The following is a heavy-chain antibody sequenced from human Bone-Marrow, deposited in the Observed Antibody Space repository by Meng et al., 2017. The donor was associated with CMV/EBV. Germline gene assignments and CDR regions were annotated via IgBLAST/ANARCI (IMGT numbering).Heavy chain of an antibody. J-gene: IGHJ4*02. V-gene: IGHV3-23*01. CDR3: ASLSTYYDFWSGPADY. D-gene: IGHD3-3*01. CDR1: GFTFSSYA. Sequence: GESLKISCAASGFTFSSYAMSWVRQAPGKGLEWVSAISGSGGSTYYADSVEGRFTISRDNSKNTLYLQMNSLRAEDTAVYYCASLSTYYDFWSGPADYWGQGTLVTVSS. CDR2: ISGSGGST.